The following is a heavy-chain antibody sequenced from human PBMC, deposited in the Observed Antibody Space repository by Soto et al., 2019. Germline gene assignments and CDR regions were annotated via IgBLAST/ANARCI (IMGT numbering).Heavy chain of an antibody. V-gene: IGHV1-69*02. CDR1: GGTFSSYT. Sequence: GASVKVSCKASGGTFSSYTISWVRQAPGQGLEWMGRIIPILGIVNYAQKFQGRVTITADKSTSTAYMELSSLRSEDTAVYYCARQPDYGDYQFDYWGQGTLVTVSS. J-gene: IGHJ4*02. D-gene: IGHD4-17*01. CDR2: IIPILGIV. CDR3: ARQPDYGDYQFDY.